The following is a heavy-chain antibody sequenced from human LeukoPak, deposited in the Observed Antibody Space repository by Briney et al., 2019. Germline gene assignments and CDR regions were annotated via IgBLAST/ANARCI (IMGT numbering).Heavy chain of an antibody. V-gene: IGHV3-21*04. CDR1: DFSVGSNY. Sequence: PGGSLRLSCAASDFSVGSNYMTWVRQAPGKGLEWVSSISSSSSYIYYADSVKGRFTISRDNAKNSLYLQMNSLRAEDTALYYCARGDSSGWKSCPGDWGQGTLVTVSS. J-gene: IGHJ1*01. CDR2: ISSSSSYI. D-gene: IGHD6-19*01. CDR3: ARGDSSGWKSCPGD.